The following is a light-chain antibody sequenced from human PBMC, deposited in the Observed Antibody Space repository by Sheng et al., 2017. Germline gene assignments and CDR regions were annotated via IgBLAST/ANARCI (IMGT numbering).Light chain of an antibody. V-gene: IGKV3-20*01. Sequence: EIVVTQSPGTLSLSPGERATFSCRSSESVSSNYLAWYQQKPGQAPRLLIYGASNRATGIPDRFSGGGSGTDFTLTISRLEPGDFAVYFCQQYGRSPLTFGGGTRVEIK. J-gene: IGKJ4*01. CDR2: GAS. CDR1: ESVSSNY. CDR3: QQYGRSPLT.